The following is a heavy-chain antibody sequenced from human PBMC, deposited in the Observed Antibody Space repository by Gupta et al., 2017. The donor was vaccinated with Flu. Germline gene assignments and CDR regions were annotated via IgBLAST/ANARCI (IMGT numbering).Heavy chain of an antibody. Sequence: QVQLQQWGAGLLKPSETLSLTCAVYGGSFSGYYWSWIRQPPGKGLEWIGEINHSGSTNYNPSLKSRVTISVDTSKNQFSLKLSSVTAADTAVYYCARGIVTRSLRFLDYWGQGTLVTVSS. D-gene: IGHD3-3*01. CDR1: GGSFSGYY. CDR2: INHSGST. CDR3: ARGIVTRSLRFLDY. J-gene: IGHJ4*02. V-gene: IGHV4-34*01.